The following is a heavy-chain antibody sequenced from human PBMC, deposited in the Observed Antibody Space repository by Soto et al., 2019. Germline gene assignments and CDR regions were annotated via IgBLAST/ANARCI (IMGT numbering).Heavy chain of an antibody. CDR2: INAGRGGT. V-gene: IGHV1-3*01. D-gene: IGHD1-26*01. Sequence: ASVKVSCKASGYTFTTYAVHWVRQAPGQRLEWMGWINAGRGGTVYSQKFQGRVTITRDTSASTVYMELSSLTSEDTAVYYCARESGNSGTYDYWGQGTLVTVSS. J-gene: IGHJ4*02. CDR1: GYTFTTYA. CDR3: ARESGNSGTYDY.